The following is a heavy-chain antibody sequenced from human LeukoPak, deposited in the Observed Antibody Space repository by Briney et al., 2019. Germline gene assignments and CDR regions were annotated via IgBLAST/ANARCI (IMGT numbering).Heavy chain of an antibody. CDR1: GYTFTGYY. V-gene: IGHV1-2*02. J-gene: IGHJ6*02. D-gene: IGHD1-1*01. CDR3: VSGSYGVSANGMDV. Sequence: ASVKVSCKASGYTFTGYYMNWVRQAPGQGLEWMGWINPNTGDINYAQKFQGRVTMTRDTSISTAYMELTILRSNDTAVYYCVSGSYGVSANGMDVWGQGTMVTVSS. CDR2: INPNTGDI.